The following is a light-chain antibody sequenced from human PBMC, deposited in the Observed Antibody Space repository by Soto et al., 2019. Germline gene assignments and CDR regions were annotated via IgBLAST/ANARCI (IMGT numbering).Light chain of an antibody. CDR2: GAS. J-gene: IGKJ4*01. V-gene: IGKV3-20*01. Sequence: EIVLTQSPGTLSLSPGERATLSCRASQSVSSSYLAWYQQKPGQAPRLLIYGASSRATGIPDRFSGSGSGTDFTLTISRLEPEDFAMYYCQQHGSSATFGGGTKVEIK. CDR3: QQHGSSAT. CDR1: QSVSSSY.